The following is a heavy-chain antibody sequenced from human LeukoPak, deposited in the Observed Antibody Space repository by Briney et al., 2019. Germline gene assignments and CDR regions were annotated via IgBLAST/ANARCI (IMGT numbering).Heavy chain of an antibody. CDR2: IHSGGST. J-gene: IGHJ4*02. V-gene: IGHV3-53*01. D-gene: IGHD2-21*01. CDR3: TRGGGGSFPHY. CDR1: GFTVSSNF. Sequence: GGSLRLSCAASGFTVSSNFLSWVRQPPGKGLEWVSDIHSGGSTYYADSVKGRFTISRDNSKNTLYLQMNSLRAEDTAVYYCTRGGGGSFPHYWGQGTLVTVSS.